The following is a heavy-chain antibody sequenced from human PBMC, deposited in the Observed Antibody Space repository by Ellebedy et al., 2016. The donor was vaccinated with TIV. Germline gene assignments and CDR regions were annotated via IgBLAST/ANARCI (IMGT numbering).Heavy chain of an antibody. CDR1: GFNFSSYW. V-gene: IGHV3-7*01. D-gene: IGHD6-19*01. Sequence: PGVSLRLSCAASGFNFSSYWMNWVRQAPGKGLEWVANIKQDGSEKNYVDSVKGRFTISRDNAKNSLYLQMNSLRAEDTAVYYCGGGLGWLFDCWGQGSLVTVSS. CDR2: IKQDGSEK. CDR3: GGGLGWLFDC. J-gene: IGHJ4*02.